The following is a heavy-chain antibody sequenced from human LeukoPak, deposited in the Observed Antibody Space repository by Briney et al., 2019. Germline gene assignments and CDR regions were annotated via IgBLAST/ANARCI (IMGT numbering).Heavy chain of an antibody. Sequence: ASVKVSCKASGYTFTSYGISWVRQAPGQGLEWMGWINPNSGGTNYAQKFQGRVTMTRDTSISTAYMELSRLRSDDTAVYYCAIVGATTEGPFDYWGQGTLVTVSS. CDR2: INPNSGGT. J-gene: IGHJ4*02. CDR1: GYTFTSYG. V-gene: IGHV1-2*02. D-gene: IGHD1-26*01. CDR3: AIVGATTEGPFDY.